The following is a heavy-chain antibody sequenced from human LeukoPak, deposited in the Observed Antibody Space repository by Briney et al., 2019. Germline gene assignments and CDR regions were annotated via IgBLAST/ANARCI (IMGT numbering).Heavy chain of an antibody. CDR1: GGSISSSSYY. Sequence: SSETLSLTCTVSGGSISSSSYYWGWIRQPPGKGLEWIGSIYYSGSTYYNPSLKSRVTISVDTSKNQFSLKLSSVTAADTAVYYCARQVRYYYDSSGYYYDYWGQGTLVTVSS. V-gene: IGHV4-39*01. J-gene: IGHJ4*02. CDR3: ARQVRYYYDSSGYYYDY. CDR2: IYYSGST. D-gene: IGHD3-22*01.